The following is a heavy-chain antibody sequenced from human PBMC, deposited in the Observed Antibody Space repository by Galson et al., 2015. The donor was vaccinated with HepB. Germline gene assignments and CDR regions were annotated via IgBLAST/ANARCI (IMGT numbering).Heavy chain of an antibody. CDR1: GFSVDSNY. CDR2: MYSYDGR. V-gene: IGHV3-66*01. J-gene: IGHJ4*02. D-gene: IGHD2-15*01. CDR3: VRVAFSGEFDN. Sequence: SLRLSCAASGFSVDSNYMSWVRQAPGKGLEWVSSMYSYDGRYYADSVKGRFTISRDTAKNSVYLQMNSLRVEDTAVYYCVRVAFSGEFDNWGQGILVAVSS.